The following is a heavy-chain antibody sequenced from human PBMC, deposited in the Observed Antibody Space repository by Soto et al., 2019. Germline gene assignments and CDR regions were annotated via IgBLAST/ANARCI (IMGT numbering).Heavy chain of an antibody. Sequence: GASVKVSCTASGYTFTSYAMHWVRQAPGQRLEWMGGIIPINGTANYSQKFQGRVTITADESTSTAYMELSSLRSEDTAVYYCARDPTSLWLQRGYYYGMDVWGQGTTVTVSS. V-gene: IGHV1-69*13. D-gene: IGHD2-21*01. CDR2: IIPINGTA. J-gene: IGHJ6*02. CDR1: GYTFTSYA. CDR3: ARDPTSLWLQRGYYYGMDV.